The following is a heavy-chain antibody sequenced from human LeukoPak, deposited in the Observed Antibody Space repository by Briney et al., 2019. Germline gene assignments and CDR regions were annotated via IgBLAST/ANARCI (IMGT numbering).Heavy chain of an antibody. CDR2: IYPSGST. Sequence: SETLSLTCTVAGGSISDYYWSWIRQPAGKGLEWIGRIYPSGSTNYSPSLKSRFTMSVDTSKNQFSLRLSSVTAADTAVYYCARDTGYFGSGGFDLWGQGTLVTVSS. D-gene: IGHD3-10*01. J-gene: IGHJ4*02. V-gene: IGHV4-4*07. CDR3: ARDTGYFGSGGFDL. CDR1: GGSISDYY.